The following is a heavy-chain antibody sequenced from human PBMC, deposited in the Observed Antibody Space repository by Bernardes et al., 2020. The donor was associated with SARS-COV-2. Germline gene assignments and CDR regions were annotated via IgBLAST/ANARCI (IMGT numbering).Heavy chain of an antibody. Sequence: GGSLRLSCAASGFTFSSYSMNWVRQAPGKGLEWVSSISSSSSYIYYADSVKGRFTISRDNAKNSLYLQMNSLRAEDTAVYYCARDRAVTTVTPAGDYWGQGTLVTVSS. J-gene: IGHJ4*02. D-gene: IGHD4-17*01. CDR3: ARDRAVTTVTPAGDY. CDR2: ISSSSSYI. V-gene: IGHV3-21*01. CDR1: GFTFSSYS.